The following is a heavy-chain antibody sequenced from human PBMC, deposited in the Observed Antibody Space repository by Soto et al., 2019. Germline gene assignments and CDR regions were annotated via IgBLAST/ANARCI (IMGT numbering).Heavy chain of an antibody. V-gene: IGHV1-2*02. D-gene: IGHD3-22*01. CDR2: INPNSGGT. Sequence: ASVKFSCKASGYTFTGFYMHWVRQAPGQGLGWMGWINPNSGGTNYTQKFQGRVTMTRDTSISTAYMELSRLRSDDTAVYYCARDSSGYYYPEYFQHWGQGALVTVSS. J-gene: IGHJ1*01. CDR3: ARDSSGYYYPEYFQH. CDR1: GYTFTGFY.